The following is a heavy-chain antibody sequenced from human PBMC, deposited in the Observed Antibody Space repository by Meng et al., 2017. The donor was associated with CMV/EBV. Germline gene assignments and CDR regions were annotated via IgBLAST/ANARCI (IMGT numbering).Heavy chain of an antibody. CDR2: INHSGST. Sequence: LSLTCAVYGGYCSGYYWSWIRQTPGKGLEWIGEINHSGSTNYNPSLKSRVTISVDTSKNQFSLKLSSVTAADTAVYYCARVVAARLDYWGQGTLVTVSS. V-gene: IGHV4-34*01. J-gene: IGHJ4*02. D-gene: IGHD6-6*01. CDR1: GGYCSGYY. CDR3: ARVVAARLDY.